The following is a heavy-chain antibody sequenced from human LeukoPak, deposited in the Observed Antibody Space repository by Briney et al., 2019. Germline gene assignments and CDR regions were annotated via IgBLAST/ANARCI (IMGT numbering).Heavy chain of an antibody. CDR2: INPIGGRT. J-gene: IGHJ5*02. CDR3: AREGGGGYYDNSGYYDVDRRGKNWFDP. CDR1: GYTFTSYY. Sequence: ASVKVPCQASGYTFTSYYMHWVRPAPGQGLEWMGIINPIGGRTSYAQKFQGRVTMTRDTSTSTDYMELSSLRSEHTAVYYCAREGGGGYYDNSGYYDVDRRGKNWFDPWGQGTLVSVSS. D-gene: IGHD3-22*01. V-gene: IGHV1-46*01.